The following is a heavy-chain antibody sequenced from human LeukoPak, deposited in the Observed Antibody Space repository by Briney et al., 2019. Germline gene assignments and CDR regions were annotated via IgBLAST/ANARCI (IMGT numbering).Heavy chain of an antibody. D-gene: IGHD3-3*01. Sequence: PSETLSLTCTVSGGSISSYYWSWIRQPPGKGLEWIGYIYYNGNSNYNPSLKSRVTMSVDTSKNQFSLSLISVTAADTAVYYRARAGEGDFWSPVYW. V-gene: IGHV4-59*01. J-gene: IGHJ4*01. CDR2: IYYNGNS. CDR1: GGSISSYY. CDR3: ARAGEGDFWSPVY.